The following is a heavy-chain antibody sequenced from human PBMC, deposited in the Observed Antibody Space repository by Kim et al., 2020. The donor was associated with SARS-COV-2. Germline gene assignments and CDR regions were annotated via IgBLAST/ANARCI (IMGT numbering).Heavy chain of an antibody. D-gene: IGHD2-2*01. Sequence: GGSLRLSCAASGFTFSDYYMSWIRQAPGKGLEWVSYISSSGSTIYYADSVKGRFTISRDNAKNSLYLQMNSLRAEDTAVYYCARDRYCSSTSCYAGYGMDVWGQGTTVTVSS. CDR2: ISSSGSTI. CDR1: GFTFSDYY. V-gene: IGHV3-11*04. J-gene: IGHJ6*02. CDR3: ARDRYCSSTSCYAGYGMDV.